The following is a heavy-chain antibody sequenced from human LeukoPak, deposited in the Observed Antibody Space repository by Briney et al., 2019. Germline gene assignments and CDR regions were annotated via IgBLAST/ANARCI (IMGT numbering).Heavy chain of an antibody. CDR3: AREQLSARGRLNWLDP. V-gene: IGHV5-51*01. Sequence: GESLKISCKASGYSFPSHWIGWVRQRPGKGLEWMGIIWPGDSDARYSPSFQGQVTISVDKSITTAYLQWRSLRASDTATYFCAREQLSARGRLNWLDPWGQGTLVTVSS. CDR1: GYSFPSHW. J-gene: IGHJ5*02. CDR2: IWPGDSDA. D-gene: IGHD3-16*02.